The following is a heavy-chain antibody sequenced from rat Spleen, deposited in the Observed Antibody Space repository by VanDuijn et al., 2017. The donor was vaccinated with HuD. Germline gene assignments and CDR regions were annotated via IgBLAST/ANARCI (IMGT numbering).Heavy chain of an antibody. J-gene: IGHJ2*01. CDR1: GFTFSDYY. CDR2: ISYDGGST. Sequence: EVQLVESDGGLVQPGRSLKLSCAASGFTFSDYYMAWVRQAPTKGLEWVATISYDGGSTYYPDSVKGRFTISRDNAENTVYLQMNSLRSEDTATYYCAVAGYGYWGQGVVVTVSS. V-gene: IGHV5-29*01. CDR3: AVAGYGY. D-gene: IGHD4-3*01.